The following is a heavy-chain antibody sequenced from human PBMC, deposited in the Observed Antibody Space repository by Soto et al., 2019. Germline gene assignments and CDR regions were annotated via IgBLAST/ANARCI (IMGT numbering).Heavy chain of an antibody. CDR3: ASHISSSYYYHYLLAV. J-gene: IGHJ6*02. D-gene: IGHD6-6*01. CDR2: IYPGDSDT. V-gene: IGHV5-51*01. CDR1: GYSFTSYW. Sequence: GEALKISCKGSGYSFTSYWIGWVRQMPGKGLEWMGIIYPGDSDTRYSPSFQGQVTISADKSISTAYLQWSSLKASDTAMYYCASHISSSYYYHYLLAVPGQGTTVTVSS.